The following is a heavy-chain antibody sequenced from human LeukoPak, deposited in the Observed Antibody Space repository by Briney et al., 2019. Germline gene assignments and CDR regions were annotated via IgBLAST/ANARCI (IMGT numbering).Heavy chain of an antibody. J-gene: IGHJ4*02. V-gene: IGHV4-39*07. CDR2: IHYTGRT. D-gene: IGHD3-16*01. Sequence: SETLSLTCTVSGGSISSDTSHWGWISQPPGKGLEWIGSIHYTGRTYYNPSLKSRVTISVDTSKSQFSLKLPSVTAADTAVYYCGRTWGYYFDYWGQGTLVTVSS. CDR3: GRTWGYYFDY. CDR1: GGSISSDTSH.